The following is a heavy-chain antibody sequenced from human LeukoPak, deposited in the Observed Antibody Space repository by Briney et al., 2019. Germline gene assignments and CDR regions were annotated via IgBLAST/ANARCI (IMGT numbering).Heavy chain of an antibody. CDR2: IYYSGST. Sequence: SQTLSLTCTVSGGSISSYYWSWIRQPPGKGLEWIGYIYYSGSTNYNPSLKSRVTTSVDTSKNQFSLKLSSVTAADTAVYYCARGGPRYLDYWGQGTLVTVSS. V-gene: IGHV4-59*01. J-gene: IGHJ4*02. CDR3: ARGGPRYLDY. CDR1: GGSISSYY.